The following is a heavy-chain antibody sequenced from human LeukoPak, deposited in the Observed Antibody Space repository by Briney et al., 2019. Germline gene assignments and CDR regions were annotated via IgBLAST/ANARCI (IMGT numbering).Heavy chain of an antibody. CDR3: ARDGSSSSPYYYYMDV. V-gene: IGHV4-34*01. CDR2: INHSGST. Sequence: SETLSLTCAVYGGSFSGYYWSWIRQPPGKGLEWIGEINHSGSTNYNPSLKSRVTISVDTSKNQFSLKLSSVTAADTAVYYCARDGSSSSPYYYYMDVWGKGTTVTVS. CDR1: GGSFSGYY. J-gene: IGHJ6*03. D-gene: IGHD6-6*01.